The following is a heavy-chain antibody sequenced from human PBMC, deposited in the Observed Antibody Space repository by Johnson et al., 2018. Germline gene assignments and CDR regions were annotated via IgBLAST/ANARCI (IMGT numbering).Heavy chain of an antibody. J-gene: IGHJ1*01. CDR3: AKGVRGYLGLEYFHH. CDR1: GFTFSNYA. CDR2: ISGSGGST. V-gene: IGHV3-23*04. Sequence: VQLVESGGGLVQPGGSLRLSCAASGFTFSNYAMNWVRQAPGQGLEWVSAISGSGGSTYYADSVKGRFTISRDSSKNTLSLQMNSLRAEDTAVYYWAKGVRGYLGLEYFHHWGQGTLVTVSS. D-gene: IGHD3-22*01.